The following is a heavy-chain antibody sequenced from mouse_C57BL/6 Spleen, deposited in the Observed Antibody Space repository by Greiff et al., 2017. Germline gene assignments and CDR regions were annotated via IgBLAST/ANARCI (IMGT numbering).Heavy chain of an antibody. CDR2: IYPGDGDT. Sequence: QVQLKQSGPELVKPGASVKISCKASGYAFSSSWMNWVKQRPGKGLEWIGRIYPGDGDTNYNGKFKGKATLTADKSSSTAYMQLSSLTSEDSAVYFCAREYYGSSLYAMDYWGQGTSVTVSS. D-gene: IGHD1-1*01. V-gene: IGHV1-82*01. CDR1: GYAFSSSW. CDR3: AREYYGSSLYAMDY. J-gene: IGHJ4*01.